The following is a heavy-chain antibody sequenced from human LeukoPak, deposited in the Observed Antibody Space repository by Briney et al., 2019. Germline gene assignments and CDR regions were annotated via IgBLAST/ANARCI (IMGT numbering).Heavy chain of an antibody. Sequence: GGSLRLSWAASEFTFSSYGMHWVRQAPGKGLEWVAFIRSDGSSKYYTDSVKGRFTISRDNPKNTLYLQMNSLRAEDTAVYYCAKDFFASTASRPHYWGQGTLVTVSS. CDR1: EFTFSSYG. CDR3: AKDFFASTASRPHY. V-gene: IGHV3-30*02. D-gene: IGHD6-6*01. CDR2: IRSDGSSK. J-gene: IGHJ4*02.